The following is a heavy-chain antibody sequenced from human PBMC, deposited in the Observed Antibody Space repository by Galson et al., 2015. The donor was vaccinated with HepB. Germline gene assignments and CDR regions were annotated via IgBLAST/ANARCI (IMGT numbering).Heavy chain of an antibody. V-gene: IGHV3-9*01. CDR3: AKVASGSPPRHMDV. CDR2: FSWTGGSI. CDR1: GFTFDDCA. Sequence: SLRLSCAASGFTFDDCAMHWVRQAPGKGLEWVSGFSWTGGSIGYADSVKGRFTISRDNAKNSLYLQMNSLRAEGTALYYCAKVASGSPPRHMDVWGKGTPVTVSS. D-gene: IGHD6-25*01. J-gene: IGHJ6*03.